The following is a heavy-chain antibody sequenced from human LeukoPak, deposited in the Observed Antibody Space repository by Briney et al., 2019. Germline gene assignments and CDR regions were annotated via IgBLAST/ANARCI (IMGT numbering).Heavy chain of an antibody. Sequence: SETLSLTCTVSGGSISSSSYYWGWIRQPPGKGLEWIGSIYYSGSTYYNPSLKSRVTISVDTSKNQFSLKLSSVTAADTAVYYCARRWIAATARGWFGPWGQGTLVTVSS. J-gene: IGHJ5*02. V-gene: IGHV4-39*01. D-gene: IGHD6-13*01. CDR2: IYYSGST. CDR1: GGSISSSSYY. CDR3: ARRWIAATARGWFGP.